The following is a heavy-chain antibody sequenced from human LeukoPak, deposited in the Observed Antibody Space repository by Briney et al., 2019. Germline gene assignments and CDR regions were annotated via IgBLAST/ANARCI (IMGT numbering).Heavy chain of an antibody. V-gene: IGHV3-74*03. CDR3: AGGSGFDN. J-gene: IGHJ4*02. Sequence: GGSLRLSCAASGFTFSNYWMHWVRQAPGKGLVWVSRINSDGSSTTNADSVKGRFTISRDNAKNTLYLQMNSLRGEDTAVYYCAGGSGFDNWGQGTLVTVSS. CDR2: INSDGSST. D-gene: IGHD3-16*01. CDR1: GFTFSNYW.